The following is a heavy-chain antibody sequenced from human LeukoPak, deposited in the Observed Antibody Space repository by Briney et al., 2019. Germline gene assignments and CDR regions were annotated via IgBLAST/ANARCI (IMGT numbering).Heavy chain of an antibody. J-gene: IGHJ4*02. CDR1: GFTVSSNH. CDR3: ARDKIVGATKFDY. CDR2: IKQDGGEK. D-gene: IGHD1-26*01. V-gene: IGHV3-7*03. Sequence: GGSLRLSCAASGFTVSSNHMSWVRQAPGKGLEWVANIKQDGGEKYYVDSVKGRFIISRDNAKNSLYLQMNSLRAEDTAVYYCARDKIVGATKFDYWGQGTLVTVSS.